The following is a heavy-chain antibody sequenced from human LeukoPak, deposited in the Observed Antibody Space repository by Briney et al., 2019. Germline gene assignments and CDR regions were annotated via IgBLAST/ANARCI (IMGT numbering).Heavy chain of an antibody. CDR3: ARSGRWYFSY. D-gene: IGHD5-24*01. CDR2: IYYSGST. Sequence: SETLSLTCTVSGGSFSSSSYYWGWIRQPPGKGLEWIGSIYYSGSTYYNPSLKSRVTISVDTSKNQFSLKLSSVTAADTAVYYCARSGRWYFSYWGQGTLVTVSS. V-gene: IGHV4-39*07. J-gene: IGHJ4*02. CDR1: GGSFSSSSYY.